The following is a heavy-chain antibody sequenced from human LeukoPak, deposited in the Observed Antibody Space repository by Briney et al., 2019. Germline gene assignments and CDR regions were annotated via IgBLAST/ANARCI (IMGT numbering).Heavy chain of an antibody. CDR1: GFTFSMYF. CDR2: INEDGSQT. Sequence: GGSLRLSCAASGFTFSMYFMRWVRQVPGKGLEWVASINEDGSQTYYVDSVKGRFTISRDNAKNSLYLQMNSLRAEDTAVYYCARDFLGFSDSWGQGTLVTVSS. D-gene: IGHD1-26*01. CDR3: ARDFLGFSDS. V-gene: IGHV3-7*04. J-gene: IGHJ4*02.